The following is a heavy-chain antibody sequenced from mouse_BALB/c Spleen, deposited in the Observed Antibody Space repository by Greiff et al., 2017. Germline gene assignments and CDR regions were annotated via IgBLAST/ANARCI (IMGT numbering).Heavy chain of an antibody. Sequence: VQLQQSGAELVRPGSSVKISCKASGYAFSSYWMNWVKQRPGQGLEWIGQIYPGDGDTNYNGKFKGKATLTSDKSSSTAYMELSSLTSEDSAVYYCATPNWDSAWFAYWGQGTLVTVSA. D-gene: IGHD4-1*02. CDR3: ATPNWDSAWFAY. J-gene: IGHJ3*01. CDR1: GYAFSSYW. V-gene: IGHV1-80*01. CDR2: IYPGDGDT.